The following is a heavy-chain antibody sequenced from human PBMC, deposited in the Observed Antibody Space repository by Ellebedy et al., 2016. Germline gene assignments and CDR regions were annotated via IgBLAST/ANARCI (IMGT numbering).Heavy chain of an antibody. J-gene: IGHJ4*02. CDR3: AREGSGWNRLDY. CDR1: GFTFSSYA. D-gene: IGHD6-19*01. CDR2: IMKDGSEK. Sequence: GGSLRLSXAASGFTFSSYAMSWVRQAPGKGLEWLANIMKDGSEKYYVDSVKGRFTISRDNAKNSVYLQINSLKVEDTAVYYCAREGSGWNRLDYWGQGTLVTVSS. V-gene: IGHV3-7*01.